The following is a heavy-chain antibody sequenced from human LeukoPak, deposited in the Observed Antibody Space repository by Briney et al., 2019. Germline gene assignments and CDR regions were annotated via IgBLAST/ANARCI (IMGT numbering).Heavy chain of an antibody. CDR1: RFTFNNYA. D-gene: IGHD1-14*01. CDR2: ITEDGGSA. Sequence: GGSLRLSCAASRFTFNNYAMSWVRQAPGKGLEWVSLITEDGGSAFYADSVKGRFTISRDNSKNTLYLQMNSLRAEDTAVYYCARVPKPPIYYGMDVWGQGTTVTVSS. CDR3: ARVPKPPIYYGMDV. V-gene: IGHV3-23*01. J-gene: IGHJ6*02.